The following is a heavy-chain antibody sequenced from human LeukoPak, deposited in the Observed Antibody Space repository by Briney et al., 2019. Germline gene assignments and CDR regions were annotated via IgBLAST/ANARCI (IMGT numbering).Heavy chain of an antibody. CDR1: GGSVSSGSYY. CDR2: IYYSGSI. J-gene: IGHJ4*02. D-gene: IGHD6-13*01. Sequence: PSETLSLTCTVSGGSVSSGSYYWSWIRQPPGKGLEWIGYIYYSGSINYNPSLKSRVTISVDTSKNQFSLKLSSVTAADTAVYYCATSSSWGLYYFDYWGQGTLVTVSS. V-gene: IGHV4-61*01. CDR3: ATSSSWGLYYFDY.